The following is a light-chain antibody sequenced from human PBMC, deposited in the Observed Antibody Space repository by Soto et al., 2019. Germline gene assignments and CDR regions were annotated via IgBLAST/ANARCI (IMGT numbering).Light chain of an antibody. CDR3: QQYGSSRT. CDR2: GAS. CDR1: QSLSSSY. V-gene: IGKV3-20*01. Sequence: ENVLTQSPGTLSLSPGERATLSCRASQSLSSSYLAWYQQKPGQAPRLLIYGASSRATGIPDRFSGSGSGTDFTLTISRLEPEVFAVYYCQQYGSSRTFGQGTKVDIK. J-gene: IGKJ1*01.